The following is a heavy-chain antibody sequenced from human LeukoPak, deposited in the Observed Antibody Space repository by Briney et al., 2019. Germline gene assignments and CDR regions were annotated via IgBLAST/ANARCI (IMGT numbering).Heavy chain of an antibody. J-gene: IGHJ5*02. V-gene: IGHV4-59*01. CDR2: IYYSGST. Sequence: SETLSLTCTVSGGSISSYYWSWIRQPPGKGLEWIGYIYYSGSTIYNPSLKSRVTISVDTSKNQFSLKLSSVTAADTAVYYCARLVGYGGNSGWFDPWGQGTLVTVSS. CDR1: GGSISSYY. CDR3: ARLVGYGGNSGWFDP. D-gene: IGHD4-23*01.